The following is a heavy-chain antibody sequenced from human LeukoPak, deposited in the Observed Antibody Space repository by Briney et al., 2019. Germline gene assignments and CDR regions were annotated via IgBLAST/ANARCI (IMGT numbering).Heavy chain of an antibody. J-gene: IGHJ6*03. Sequence: ASVKVSCKASGYTFTGYYMHWVRQAPGQGLEWMGWINPNSGGTNYAQKFQGRVTMTRDTSISTAYMELSRLRSDDTAVYYCAKGHRDGYNWALYYYYYMDVWGKGTTVTVSS. CDR2: INPNSGGT. CDR1: GYTFTGYY. CDR3: AKGHRDGYNWALYYYYYMDV. V-gene: IGHV1-2*02. D-gene: IGHD5-24*01.